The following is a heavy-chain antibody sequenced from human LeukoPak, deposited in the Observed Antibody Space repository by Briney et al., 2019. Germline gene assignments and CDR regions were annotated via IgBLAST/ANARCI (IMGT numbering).Heavy chain of an antibody. V-gene: IGHV3-30-3*01. D-gene: IGHD2-15*01. J-gene: IGHJ4*03. CDR2: ISSDGTIK. Sequence: PGRSLRLSCAASGFTFSSYAIHWVRQAPGKGLDWVALISSDGTIKSYADSVKGRFTISRDSSTLYLQMDSLRTEDTAVYYCARGSIGTPPPFEYWGQGTTVTVSS. CDR1: GFTFSSYA. CDR3: ARGSIGTPPPFEY.